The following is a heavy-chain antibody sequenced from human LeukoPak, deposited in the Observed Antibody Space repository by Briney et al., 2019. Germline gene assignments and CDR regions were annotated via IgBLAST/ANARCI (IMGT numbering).Heavy chain of an antibody. CDR3: ARDRGGTGDFDY. V-gene: IGHV1-3*01. Sequence: ASVKVSCKASGYNFIMYAVHWVRQAPGQRLEWMGWINGGNGNTKYSQNFQGRVTITRDTSASTAYMELSSLGSEDTAVYYCARDRGGTGDFDYWGQGTLVTVSS. CDR2: INGGNGNT. J-gene: IGHJ4*02. D-gene: IGHD1-1*01. CDR1: GYNFIMYA.